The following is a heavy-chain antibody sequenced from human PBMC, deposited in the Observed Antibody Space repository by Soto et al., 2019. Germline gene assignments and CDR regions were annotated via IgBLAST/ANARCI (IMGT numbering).Heavy chain of an antibody. CDR3: VQSRCGGDCLQIYSSHSYYGLFV. CDR2: LYWDDDK. V-gene: IGHV2-5*02. CDR1: GLSLRTTGVG. D-gene: IGHD2-21*02. Sequence: QITLKESGPTLVKPTQTLTLTCTFSGLSLRTTGVGVGWVRQPPGKALEWLALLYWDDDKRYSPSLKSRLTITKDTSEKQVVLTMTNMDTVDTATYYCVQSRCGGDCLQIYSSHSYYGLFVWGQGTTVTVSS. J-gene: IGHJ6*02.